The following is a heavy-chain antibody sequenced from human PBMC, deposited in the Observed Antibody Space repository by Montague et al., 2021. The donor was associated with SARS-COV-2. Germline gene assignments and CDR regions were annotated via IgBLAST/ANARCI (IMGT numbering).Heavy chain of an antibody. CDR2: IYYSGST. J-gene: IGHJ3*02. CDR3: ARDRLNTIFGVVINDAFDX. D-gene: IGHD3-3*01. Sequence: SETLSLTCTVSGGSITSYYWSWIRQPPGKGLEWIGYIYYSGSTNYNPSLKSRVTISVDTSKNQLSLKLSSLTAADTAVYYCARDRLNTIFGVVINDAFDXWGQGTMVTVSS. CDR1: GGSITSYY. V-gene: IGHV4-59*01.